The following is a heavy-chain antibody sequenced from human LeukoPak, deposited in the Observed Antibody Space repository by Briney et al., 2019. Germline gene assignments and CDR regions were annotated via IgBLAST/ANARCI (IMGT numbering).Heavy chain of an antibody. CDR1: GGSISSYY. V-gene: IGHV4-59*03. Sequence: PSETLSLTCTVSGGSISSYYWSWIRQPPGKGLEWIGYISNSGSTNYNPSLKGRVTISVDKSKNQFSLKLSSVTAADTAVYYCASCTTSCYGWFHIWGQGTMVTVSS. CDR3: ASCTTSCYGWFHI. D-gene: IGHD2-2*01. J-gene: IGHJ3*02. CDR2: ISNSGST.